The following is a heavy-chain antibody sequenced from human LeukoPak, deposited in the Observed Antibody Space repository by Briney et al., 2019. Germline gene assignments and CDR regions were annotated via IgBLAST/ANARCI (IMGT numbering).Heavy chain of an antibody. J-gene: IGHJ4*02. CDR2: ISGSGGST. Sequence: GGSLRLSCAVSGFIVSSNHMSWVRQAPGKGLEWVSAISGSGGSTYYADSVKGRFTISRDNSKNTLYLQMNSLRAEDTAVYYCAKVGYSSGWYRDYWGQGTLVTVSS. V-gene: IGHV3-23*01. CDR1: GFIVSSNH. D-gene: IGHD6-19*01. CDR3: AKVGYSSGWYRDY.